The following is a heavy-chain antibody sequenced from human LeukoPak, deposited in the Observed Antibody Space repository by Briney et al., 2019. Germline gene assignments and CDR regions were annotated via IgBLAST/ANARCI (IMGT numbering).Heavy chain of an antibody. CDR3: AELGITMIGGV. D-gene: IGHD3-10*02. CDR2: ISRNSGSI. V-gene: IGHV3-9*01. J-gene: IGHJ6*04. Sequence: GGPLRLSCAASGFTFDDYAMHWVRQAAGKGQEWVSGISRNSGSIGYAYSVKGRFTISRDNAKNSLYLQMNSLRAEDTAVYYCAELGITMIGGVWGKGTTVTISS. CDR1: GFTFDDYA.